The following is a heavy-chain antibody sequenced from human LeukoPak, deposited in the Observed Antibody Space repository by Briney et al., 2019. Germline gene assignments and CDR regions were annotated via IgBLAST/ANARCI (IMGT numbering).Heavy chain of an antibody. D-gene: IGHD3-22*01. CDR1: GFTFSSCD. Sequence: GGSLRLSCAASGFTFSSCDMNWVRQAPGKGPERVSGISTSGAGTYYADSVKGRFAISRDNSKSTLYLQMNSLRVEDTAVYYCAKGIYDGSGHNIDYWGQGTLVTVSS. J-gene: IGHJ4*02. V-gene: IGHV3-23*01. CDR3: AKGIYDGSGHNIDY. CDR2: ISTSGAGT.